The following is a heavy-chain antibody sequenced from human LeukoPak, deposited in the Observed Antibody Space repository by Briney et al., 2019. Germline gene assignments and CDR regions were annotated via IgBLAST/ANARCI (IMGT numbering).Heavy chain of an antibody. D-gene: IGHD5-18*01. CDR3: ASSFRGYSYYRFDY. CDR1: GYAFTSYY. J-gene: IGHJ4*02. Sequence: ASVKVSCKASGYAFTSYYMRWVRQAPGQGLEWMGIIDPSGGNTNYAQKFQGRVTMTRDMSTSTVYLELSSLRSEDTAVYYCASSFRGYSYYRFDYWGQGTLVIVSS. V-gene: IGHV1-46*01. CDR2: IDPSGGNT.